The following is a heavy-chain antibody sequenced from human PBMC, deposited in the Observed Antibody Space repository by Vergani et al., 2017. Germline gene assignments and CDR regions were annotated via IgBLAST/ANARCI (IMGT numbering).Heavy chain of an antibody. V-gene: IGHV1-69*18. CDR2: IIPIFGTA. Sequence: QVQLVQSGAEVKKPGSSVKVSCKASGGTFSSYAISWVRQAPGQGLEWMGRIIPIFGTANYAQKFQGRVTMTADESTSTAYMELSSLRSEDTAVYYCAGDTLDYSSYRYYDYGMDVWGQGTTVTVSS. CDR1: GGTFSSYA. J-gene: IGHJ6*02. CDR3: AGDTLDYSSYRYYDYGMDV. D-gene: IGHD4-11*01.